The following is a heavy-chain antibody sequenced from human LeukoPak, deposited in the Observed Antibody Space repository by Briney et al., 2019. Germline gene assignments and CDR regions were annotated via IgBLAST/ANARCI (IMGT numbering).Heavy chain of an antibody. V-gene: IGHV3-11*01. Sequence: PGGSLRLSCAASGFTFSDYYMSWIRQAPGKGLEWVSYISSSGSTIYYADSVKGRFTISRDNSKNTLYLQMNSLRAEDTAVYYCAKRMGVGYQPFNWFDPWGQGTLVTVSS. CDR1: GFTFSDYY. J-gene: IGHJ5*02. CDR2: ISSSGSTI. D-gene: IGHD2-2*01. CDR3: AKRMGVGYQPFNWFDP.